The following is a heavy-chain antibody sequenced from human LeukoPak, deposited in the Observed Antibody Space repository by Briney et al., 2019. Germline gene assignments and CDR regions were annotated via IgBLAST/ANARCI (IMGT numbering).Heavy chain of an antibody. D-gene: IGHD4-17*01. CDR3: GRFGYGDYLAFDY. V-gene: IGHV3-21*01. CDR2: ISSTSTYI. Sequence: GGSLRLSCAASGFTFSSFNMNWVRPAPGKGLEWVSYISSTSTYIHYADSVKGRFTISRDNAKNSLYLQMNSLRAEDRAVYYSGRFGYGDYLAFDYWGQGTLVTVSS. J-gene: IGHJ4*02. CDR1: GFTFSSFN.